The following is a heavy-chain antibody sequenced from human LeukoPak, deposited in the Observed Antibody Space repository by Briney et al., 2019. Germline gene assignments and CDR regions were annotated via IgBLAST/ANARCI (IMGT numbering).Heavy chain of an antibody. CDR2: ISAYNGNT. Sequence: ASVKVSCKASGYTFTSYGISWVRQAPGQGLEWMGWISAYNGNTNYAQKLQGRVTMTTDTSTSTAYMELRSLRSDDTAVYYCARDYDILTGHDAFDIWGQGTMVTVSS. D-gene: IGHD3-9*01. CDR3: ARDYDILTGHDAFDI. J-gene: IGHJ3*02. V-gene: IGHV1-18*01. CDR1: GYTFTSYG.